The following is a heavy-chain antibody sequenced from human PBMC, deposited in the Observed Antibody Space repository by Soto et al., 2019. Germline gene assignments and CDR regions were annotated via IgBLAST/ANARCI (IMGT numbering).Heavy chain of an antibody. CDR3: AREGTTVDSYYYYGMDV. CDR2: IYYSGST. D-gene: IGHD1-1*01. CDR1: GGSISSYY. V-gene: IGHV4-59*01. J-gene: IGHJ6*02. Sequence: QVQLQESGPGLVKPSETLSLTCTVSGGSISSYYWSWIRQPPGKGLEWIGYIYYSGSTNYNPSPTSRVTVSVDTSKNQFSLKLSSVTAADTAVYYCAREGTTVDSYYYYGMDVWGQGTTVTVSS.